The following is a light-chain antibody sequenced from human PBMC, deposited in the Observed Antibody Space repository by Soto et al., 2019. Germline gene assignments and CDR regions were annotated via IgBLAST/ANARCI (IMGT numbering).Light chain of an antibody. V-gene: IGKV1-5*03. CDR2: KAY. CDR3: QQYNAYSWT. CDR1: QSISIW. J-gene: IGKJ1*01. Sequence: DIQMTQSPSTLSASVGDRVAISCRASQSISIWLAWYQQKPGKAPKLLIYKAYSLESGVPSRFSGSGSGTAFPLTISSLQPDDFATYYCQQYNAYSWTFGQGTKVEIK.